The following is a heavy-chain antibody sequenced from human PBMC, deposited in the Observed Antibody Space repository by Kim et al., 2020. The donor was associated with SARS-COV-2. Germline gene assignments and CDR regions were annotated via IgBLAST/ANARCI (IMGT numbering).Heavy chain of an antibody. D-gene: IGHD6-19*01. CDR3: ARATEGNSSGLYLDY. Sequence: SETLSLTCTVSGGSISSYFWSWIRQPPGKGLGWIGYIYYSGSNNNNPSLKSRVTISGDTSTNQFSLKLSSLTAADTAVYYCARATEGNSSGLYLDYWGRGPLVTVSS. J-gene: IGHJ4*02. V-gene: IGHV4-59*13. CDR1: GGSISSYF. CDR2: IYYSGSN.